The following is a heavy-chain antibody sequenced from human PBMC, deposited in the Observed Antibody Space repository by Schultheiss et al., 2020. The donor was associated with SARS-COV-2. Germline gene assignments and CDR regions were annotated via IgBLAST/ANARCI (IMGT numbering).Heavy chain of an antibody. CDR1: GGSFSGYY. Sequence: SETLSLTCAVYGGSFSGYYWSWIRQPPGKGLEWIGEINHSGSTNYNPSLKSRVTISVDTSKYQFSLKLSSVTAADTAVYYCARASYSSGSNTLGGWFDPWGQGTLVTVSS. CDR2: INHSGST. V-gene: IGHV4-34*01. CDR3: ARASYSSGSNTLGGWFDP. J-gene: IGHJ5*02. D-gene: IGHD6-19*01.